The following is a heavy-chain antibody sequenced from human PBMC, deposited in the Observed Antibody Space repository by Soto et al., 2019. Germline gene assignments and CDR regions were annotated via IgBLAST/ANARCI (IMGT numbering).Heavy chain of an antibody. D-gene: IGHD6-19*01. Sequence: PSGTVSLTRTVSGGCISSADYYWSWIRQPPGKGLEWIGYIYYSGSTYYNPSLKSRVTISVDASKNQFSLKLSSVTAAGTAVYYCARVPYSSGCVDYYYGMGVWAQGTTFTLSS. CDR3: ARVPYSSGCVDYYYGMGV. CDR1: GGCISSADYY. J-gene: IGHJ6*02. V-gene: IGHV4-30-4*02. CDR2: IYYSGST.